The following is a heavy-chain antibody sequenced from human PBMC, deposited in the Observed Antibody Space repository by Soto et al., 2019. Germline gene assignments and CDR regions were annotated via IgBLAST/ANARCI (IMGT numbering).Heavy chain of an antibody. CDR2: ISSTTNYI. Sequence: EVQLVESGGGLVKPGGSLRLSCAASGFTFTRYSMNWVRQAPCKGLEWVSSISSTTNYIYYGDSMKGRFTISRDNAKHSLYMEMNSLRAEDTAVYYCARESEDLTSNFDYWGQGTLVTFSS. CDR3: ARESEDLTSNFDY. V-gene: IGHV3-21*06. J-gene: IGHJ4*02. CDR1: GFTFTRYS.